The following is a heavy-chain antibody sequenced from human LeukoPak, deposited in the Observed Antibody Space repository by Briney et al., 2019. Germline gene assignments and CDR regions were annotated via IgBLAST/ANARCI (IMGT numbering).Heavy chain of an antibody. CDR3: ARVFRGAVTSNWFDP. V-gene: IGHV4-59*01. D-gene: IGHD4-17*01. CDR1: GGSINGYF. Sequence: SETLSLTCTVSGGSINGYFWTWIRQPPGKGLEWIGYISDSGSTNYNPSLKSRVTLSVDSSNTESSLRLNSVPAADTAVYYCARVFRGAVTSNWFDPWGQGTPVTVSS. J-gene: IGHJ5*02. CDR2: ISDSGST.